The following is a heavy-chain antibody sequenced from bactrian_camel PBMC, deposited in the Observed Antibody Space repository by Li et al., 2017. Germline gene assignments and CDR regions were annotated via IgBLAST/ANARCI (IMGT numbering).Heavy chain of an antibody. J-gene: IGHJ4*01. Sequence: HVQLVESGVGSVQAGGSLKLSCAASGFTFKSYCMGWFRQVPGKEREGVAFADTDGATSVADFVQGRFIVSRDNAKNTVYLQMHSLKPEDTAVYTCAVDPSRTKCSDKGYWPFTYWGQGTQVTVS. CDR3: AVDPSRTKCSDKGYWPFTY. V-gene: IGHV3S9*01. CDR2: ADTDGAT. CDR1: GFTFKSYC. D-gene: IGHD1*01.